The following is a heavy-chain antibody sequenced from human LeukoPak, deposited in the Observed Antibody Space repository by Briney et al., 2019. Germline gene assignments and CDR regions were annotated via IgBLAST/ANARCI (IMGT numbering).Heavy chain of an antibody. Sequence: PSETLSLTCTVSGGSISSYYWSWIRQPPGKGLEGIGYIYYSGSTNYNPSLKSRVTISVDTSKNQFSLKLSSVTAADTAVYYCARSYSGSYYYYYMDVWGKGTTVTVSS. J-gene: IGHJ6*03. CDR3: ARSYSGSYYYYYMDV. CDR1: GGSISSYY. CDR2: IYYSGST. V-gene: IGHV4-59*01. D-gene: IGHD1-26*01.